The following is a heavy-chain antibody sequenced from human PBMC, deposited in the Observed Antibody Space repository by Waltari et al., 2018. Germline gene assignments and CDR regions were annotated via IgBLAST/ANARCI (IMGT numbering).Heavy chain of an antibody. CDR3: ARYLAAADLGLWYYMDV. Sequence: QVQLQESGPGLVKPSETLSLTCTVSGGSISSHYWSWIRQPPGKGLEWIGYIYYSGSTNYNPSLKSRVTISVDTSKNQFSLKLSSVTAADTAVYYCARYLAAADLGLWYYMDVWGKGTTVTVSS. CDR1: GGSISSHY. CDR2: IYYSGST. V-gene: IGHV4-59*11. D-gene: IGHD6-13*01. J-gene: IGHJ6*03.